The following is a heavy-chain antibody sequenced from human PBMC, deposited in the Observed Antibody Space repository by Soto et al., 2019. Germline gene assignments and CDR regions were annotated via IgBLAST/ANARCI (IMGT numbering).Heavy chain of an antibody. Sequence: PSETLSLTCTVSGGSISSGGYYWSWIRQHPGKGLEWIGYIYYSGSTYYNPSLKSRVTISVDTSKNQFSLKLSSVTAADTAVYYCARSVHGSGRIGILGMDVWGQGTTVTVSS. D-gene: IGHD3-10*01. CDR2: IYYSGST. CDR1: GGSISSGGYY. J-gene: IGHJ6*02. CDR3: ARSVHGSGRIGILGMDV. V-gene: IGHV4-31*03.